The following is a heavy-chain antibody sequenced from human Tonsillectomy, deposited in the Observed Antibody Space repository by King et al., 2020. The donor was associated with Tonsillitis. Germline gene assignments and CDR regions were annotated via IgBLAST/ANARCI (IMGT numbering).Heavy chain of an antibody. V-gene: IGHV1-18*01. CDR1: GYTFTSYG. J-gene: IGHJ3*02. CDR3: ARWGWYDIGAFDI. CDR2: ISAFNGNT. D-gene: IGHD3-9*01. Sequence: VQLVESGAEVKKPGASVKVSCTASGYTFTSYGISWVRQAPGQGLEWMGWISAFNGNTYYAQKFQGRVTMTTDTSTSTAYMELRSLRSDDTGIFYCARWGWYDIGAFDIWGQGTMVTVSS.